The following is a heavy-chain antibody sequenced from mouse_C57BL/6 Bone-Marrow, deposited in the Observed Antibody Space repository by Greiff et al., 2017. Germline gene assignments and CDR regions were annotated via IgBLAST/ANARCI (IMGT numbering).Heavy chain of an antibody. CDR1: GFTFSDYG. V-gene: IGHV5-17*01. Sequence: EVKLVESGGGLVKPGGSLKLSCAASGFTFSDYGMHWVRQAPEKGLEWVAYISSGSSTIYYADTVKGRFTISRDNANNTLFLQKTSHRSEDTAMYYCSSIYYDDDDAYWGRGTLVTVSS. D-gene: IGHD2-4*01. CDR2: ISSGSSTI. J-gene: IGHJ3*01. CDR3: SSIYYDDDDAY.